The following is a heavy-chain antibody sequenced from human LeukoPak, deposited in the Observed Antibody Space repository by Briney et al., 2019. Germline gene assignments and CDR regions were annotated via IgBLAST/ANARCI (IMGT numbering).Heavy chain of an antibody. V-gene: IGHV3-23*01. CDR2: ISNIGDT. CDR3: AKYFGFCGVTGCPAGWCMDV. Sequence: PGGSLRLSCAASGFTFSRFAMGWVRQTPGKGLECVSTISNIGDTYFADSVKGRFTISRDNSKDTLYLQMSSLRAEDTAVYYCAKYFGFCGVTGCPAGWCMDVWGTGTTVTVSS. CDR1: GFTFSRFA. J-gene: IGHJ6*03. D-gene: IGHD2-21*01.